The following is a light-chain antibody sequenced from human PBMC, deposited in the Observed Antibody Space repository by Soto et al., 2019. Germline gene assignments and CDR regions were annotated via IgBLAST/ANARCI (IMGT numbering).Light chain of an antibody. J-gene: IGKJ4*01. CDR3: QQHNSWPLT. CDR1: QSVGSD. V-gene: IGKV3D-15*01. Sequence: EIVVAKSASTLSVSPGERATLSCRASQSVGSDVGWYQQKPGQAPRLVIYDISNRATGVPTRISGSGSGTEFTLTISSLQSEDFAVYYCQQHNSWPLTFGRGTKVAI. CDR2: DIS.